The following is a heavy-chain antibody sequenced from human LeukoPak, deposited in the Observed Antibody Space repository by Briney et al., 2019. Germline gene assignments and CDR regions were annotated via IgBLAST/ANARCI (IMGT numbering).Heavy chain of an antibody. CDR2: LSGSSSTI. V-gene: IGHV3-48*02. CDR3: ARDGGDYFDY. J-gene: IGHJ4*02. CDR1: GFTFSDYN. Sequence: GGSLRLSCAASGFTFSDYNMNWVRQAPGKGLEWVSYLSGSSSTIYYADSVRGRFTISRDNAKNSLYLQMNSLRDEDTAVYYCARDGGDYFDYWGQGTLVTVSS. D-gene: IGHD2-21*01.